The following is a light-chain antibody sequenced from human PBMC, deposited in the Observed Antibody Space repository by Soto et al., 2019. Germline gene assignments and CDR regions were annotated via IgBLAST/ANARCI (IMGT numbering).Light chain of an antibody. J-gene: IGKJ4*01. CDR3: HQYYGAPLT. CDR2: WAS. Sequence: DIVLTQSPDSLPVSLGERATINCKSSQSLLSSRDNKNYFAWYQEKPGQPPKLLISWASTRESGVPDRISGSGSGTDFTLTFSSLQAEDVAVYYCHQYYGAPLTFGGGTKVEIK. CDR1: QSLLSSRDNKNY. V-gene: IGKV4-1*01.